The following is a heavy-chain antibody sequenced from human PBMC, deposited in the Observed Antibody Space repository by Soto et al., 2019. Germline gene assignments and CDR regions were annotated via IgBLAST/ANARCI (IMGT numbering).Heavy chain of an antibody. CDR2: IYYSGST. CDR1: GGTISSWY. Sequence: QVQLQESGPGLVKPSETLSLTCTVSGGTISSWYWSWIRQPPGKGLEWIGYIYYSGSTNCNPSLKSRVTISVDTSKNQCSLKLSSVTAADTVVYYCASRYGSAIDYWGQGTLVTVSS. D-gene: IGHD1-26*01. V-gene: IGHV4-59*08. CDR3: ASRYGSAIDY. J-gene: IGHJ4*02.